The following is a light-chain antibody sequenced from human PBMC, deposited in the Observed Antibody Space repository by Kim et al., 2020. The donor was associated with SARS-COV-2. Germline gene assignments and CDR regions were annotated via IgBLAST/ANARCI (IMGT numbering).Light chain of an antibody. CDR3: QQYNTYPLT. Sequence: DIQMTQSPSTLSASVGDRVTITCRASQSISNWLAWYQQKPGKTPNLLVYEASTLESGVPTRFSGSGSGTEFTLTISSLQPDDFGTYYCQQYNTYPLTFGGGTKVDIK. CDR1: QSISNW. V-gene: IGKV1-5*03. CDR2: EAS. J-gene: IGKJ4*01.